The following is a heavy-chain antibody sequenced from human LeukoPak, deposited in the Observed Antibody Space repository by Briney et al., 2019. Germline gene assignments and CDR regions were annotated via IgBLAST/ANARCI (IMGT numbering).Heavy chain of an antibody. CDR2: IVVGSGNT. D-gene: IGHD3-10*01. Sequence: ASVKVSCKASGFTFTSSAMQWVRQARGQRLEWIGWIVVGSGNTNYAQKFQERVTITRDMSTSTAYMELSSLRSEDTAVYYCAAAPYYYGSGSYPWFDPWGQGTLVTVSS. J-gene: IGHJ5*02. CDR3: AAAPYYYGSGSYPWFDP. CDR1: GFTFTSSA. V-gene: IGHV1-58*02.